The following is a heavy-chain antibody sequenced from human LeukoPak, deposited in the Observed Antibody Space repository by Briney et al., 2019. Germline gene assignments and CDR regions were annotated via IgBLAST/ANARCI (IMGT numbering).Heavy chain of an antibody. Sequence: GGSLRLFCGVSGFTFSRYAMSWVRQAPGKGLEWVSAISGSGGSTYYADYVKGRFTISRDNSKNTLYLQLNSLRAEDTAVYYCALLAYCSGEICYSTDFLGYVQHWGQGTLVTVSS. CDR3: ALLAYCSGEICYSTDFLGYVQH. V-gene: IGHV3-23*01. CDR2: ISGSGGST. CDR1: GFTFSRYA. D-gene: IGHD2-15*01. J-gene: IGHJ1*01.